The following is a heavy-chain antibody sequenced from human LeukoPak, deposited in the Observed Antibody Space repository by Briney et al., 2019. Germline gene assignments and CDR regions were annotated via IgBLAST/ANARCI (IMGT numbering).Heavy chain of an antibody. CDR3: VKSMGVNHN. D-gene: IGHD1-26*01. Sequence: GGSLRLSCAASGFTFSRSWMHWVRQGPGKGLMWVSRINIDGTTTDYADPVKGRFTISRDDAKNTLYLQMNSLTVEDTAVYYCVKSMGVNHNWGQGTLVTVSS. V-gene: IGHV3-74*01. J-gene: IGHJ4*02. CDR1: GFTFSRSW. CDR2: INIDGTTT.